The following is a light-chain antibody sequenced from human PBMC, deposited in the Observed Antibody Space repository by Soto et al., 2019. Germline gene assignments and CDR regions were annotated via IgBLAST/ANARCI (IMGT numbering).Light chain of an antibody. V-gene: IGKV3-20*01. J-gene: IGKJ2*01. CDR1: QSVSSSY. CDR2: GAS. Sequence: EIVLTQSPGTLSLSPGESATLSCRASQSVSSSYLAWYQQKPGQAPRLRIYGASSRATGIPDRVSGSGSGTDFTLTISRLEPEDFAVYYCHQYGSSPETFGQGTKLEI. CDR3: HQYGSSPET.